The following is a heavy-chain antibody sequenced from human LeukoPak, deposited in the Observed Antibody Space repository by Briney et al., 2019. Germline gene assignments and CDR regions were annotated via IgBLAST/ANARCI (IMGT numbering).Heavy chain of an antibody. CDR1: GYTFGGNA. CDR3: AKGLAAGSQYFDY. CDR2: VGSDGINT. Sequence: GGSLRLSCIGSGYTFGGNAIHWVRQAPGRGLEWVSAVGSDGINTAYADSVKGRFTISRDNSKNTLYLQLNSLRAEDTAVYYCAKGLAAGSQYFDYWGQGTLVTVSS. J-gene: IGHJ4*02. V-gene: IGHV3-33*03. D-gene: IGHD6-25*01.